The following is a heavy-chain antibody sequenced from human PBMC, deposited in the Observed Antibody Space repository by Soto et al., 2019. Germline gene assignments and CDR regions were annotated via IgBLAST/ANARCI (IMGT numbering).Heavy chain of an antibody. J-gene: IGHJ4*02. CDR1: GFTFSKYW. CDR3: ARDWGGLGY. V-gene: IGHV3-7*03. CDR2: IIKDGSEK. Sequence: EVQLVESGGGLVQPGGSLRLSCAASGFTFSKYWMTWVRQAPGKGLESVANIIKDGSEKSYVDSVKGRFTISRDNAKNSLYLEMNSLRVEDTAVYYCARDWGGLGYWGQGTLVTVSS. D-gene: IGHD3-10*01.